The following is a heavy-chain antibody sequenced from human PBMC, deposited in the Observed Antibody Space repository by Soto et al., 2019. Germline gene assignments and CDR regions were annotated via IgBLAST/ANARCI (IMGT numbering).Heavy chain of an antibody. CDR3: GRDGDGYSPVY. CDR2: IYTNRRT. D-gene: IGHD5-18*01. Sequence: PSETLSLTCTVSGASINNYYWSWIRQPAGKGLEWIGRIYTNRRTNYNPSLKSRVTMSVDASENQFSLMLSSVTAADTAVYYCGRDGDGYSPVYWGQGTLVTVSS. V-gene: IGHV4-4*07. J-gene: IGHJ4*02. CDR1: GASINNYY.